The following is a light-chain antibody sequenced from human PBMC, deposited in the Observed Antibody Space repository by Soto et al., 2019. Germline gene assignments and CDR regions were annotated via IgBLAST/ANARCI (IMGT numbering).Light chain of an antibody. V-gene: IGLV2-14*01. CDR3: SSFTISSTYV. Sequence: SALTQPASVSGSPGQSITISCTGTSSDVGGYNYVSWYQQHPGKAPKLIIFDVTNRPSGVSNRFSGSKSGNTASLTISGLQAEDEADYYCSSFTISSTYVFGTGTKVTVL. CDR1: SSDVGGYNY. J-gene: IGLJ1*01. CDR2: DVT.